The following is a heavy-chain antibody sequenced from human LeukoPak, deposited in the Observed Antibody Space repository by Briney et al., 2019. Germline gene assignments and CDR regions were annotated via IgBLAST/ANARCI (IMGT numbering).Heavy chain of an antibody. CDR1: GFTFSSYA. CDR3: AKTLYSSIAARPFDP. V-gene: IGHV3-23*01. J-gene: IGHJ5*02. CDR2: ISGSGGST. Sequence: PGGSLRLSCAASGFTFSSYAMSWVRQAPGKGLEWVSAISGSGGSTYYADPVKGRFTISRDNSKNTLYLQMNSLRAEDTAVYYCAKTLYSSIAARPFDPWGQGTLVTVSS. D-gene: IGHD6-6*01.